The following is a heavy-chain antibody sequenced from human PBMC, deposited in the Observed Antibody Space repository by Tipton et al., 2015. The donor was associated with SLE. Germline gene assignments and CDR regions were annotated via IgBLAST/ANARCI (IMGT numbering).Heavy chain of an antibody. D-gene: IGHD4-17*01. CDR3: ARGPDYGDYAWYYYYGMDV. J-gene: IGHJ6*02. Sequence: LRLSCTVSGGSISGYYWSWIRQPPGKGLEWIGEINHSGSTNYNPSLKSRVTISVDTSKNQFSLKLSSVTAADTAVYYCARGPDYGDYAWYYYYGMDVWGQGTTVTVSS. CDR2: INHSGST. CDR1: GGSISGYY. V-gene: IGHV4-34*01.